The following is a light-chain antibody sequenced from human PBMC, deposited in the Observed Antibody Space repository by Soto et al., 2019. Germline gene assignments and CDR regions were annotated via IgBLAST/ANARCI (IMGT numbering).Light chain of an antibody. Sequence: QSALTQPPSASGSPGQSVTISCTGTSSDLGGYNYVSWYQQHPDKAPTLIIYEVSKRPSGVPDRFSGSKSGNTASLTVSGLQADDEADYYCSSYAGSARILFGGGTQLTVL. V-gene: IGLV2-8*01. J-gene: IGLJ2*01. CDR2: EVS. CDR1: SSDLGGYNY. CDR3: SSYAGSARIL.